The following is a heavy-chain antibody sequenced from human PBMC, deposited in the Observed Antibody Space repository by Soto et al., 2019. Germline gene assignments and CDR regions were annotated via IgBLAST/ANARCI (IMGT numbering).Heavy chain of an antibody. CDR3: ARGGTRHY. J-gene: IGHJ4*02. D-gene: IGHD1-7*01. V-gene: IGHV1-18*04. Sequence: ASVKVSCKAAGYKFTEYGGNWVRQAPGEGPEWMGWISPYSANTRYAENFQGRVSMTTDTFTTTAYMELRGLRSDDTAVYYCARGGTRHYWGQGTLVTVSS. CDR2: ISPYSANT. CDR1: GYKFTEYG.